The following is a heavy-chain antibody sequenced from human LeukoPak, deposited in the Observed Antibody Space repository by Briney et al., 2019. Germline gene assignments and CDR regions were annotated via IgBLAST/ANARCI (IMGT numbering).Heavy chain of an antibody. D-gene: IGHD3-3*01. Sequence: GASVTVSCKASGYTFTGYYMHWVRQAPEQGLEWMGWINPNSGGTNYAQKFQGRVTMTRDTSISTADMELSRLRSDDTAVYYCARDYDFWSGPYYYYGMDVWGQGTTVTVSS. CDR3: ARDYDFWSGPYYYYGMDV. J-gene: IGHJ6*02. V-gene: IGHV1-2*02. CDR1: GYTFTGYY. CDR2: INPNSGGT.